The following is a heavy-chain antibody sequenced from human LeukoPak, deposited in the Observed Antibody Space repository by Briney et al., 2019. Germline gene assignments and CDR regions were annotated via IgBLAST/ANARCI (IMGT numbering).Heavy chain of an antibody. V-gene: IGHV1-2*02. Sequence: ASVKVSCKTSGYTLTGYYMHWVRQAPGQGLEWMGWINPNSGGTNYAQGFQGRVTMTRDTSMSTAYMQLSRLRSDDSAVYYCARYFYDSSGSSSDAFDIWGQGTMVTVSS. CDR1: GYTLTGYY. D-gene: IGHD3-22*01. J-gene: IGHJ3*02. CDR3: ARYFYDSSGSSSDAFDI. CDR2: INPNSGGT.